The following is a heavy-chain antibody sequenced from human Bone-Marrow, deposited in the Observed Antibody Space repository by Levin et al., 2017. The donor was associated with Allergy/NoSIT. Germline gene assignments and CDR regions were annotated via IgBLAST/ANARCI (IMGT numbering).Heavy chain of an antibody. CDR2: ISSSGSTI. V-gene: IGHV3-48*03. J-gene: IGHJ3*02. D-gene: IGHD3-3*01. Sequence: GGSLRLSCAASGFTFSSYEMNWVRQAPGKGLEWVSYISSSGSTIYYADSVKGRFTISRDNAKNSLYLQMNSLRAEDTAVYYCASLWGYYDFWSGYYPGYAFDIWGQGTMVTVSS. CDR3: ASLWGYYDFWSGYYPGYAFDI. CDR1: GFTFSSYE.